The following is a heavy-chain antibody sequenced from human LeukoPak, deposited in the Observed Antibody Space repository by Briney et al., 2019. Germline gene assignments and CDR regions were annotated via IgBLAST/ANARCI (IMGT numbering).Heavy chain of an antibody. CDR2: IYYSGST. CDR3: ARIATAWFDP. D-gene: IGHD2-21*01. Sequence: SSETLSLTCTVSGGSISSYYWSWIRQSPGKGLEWIGYIYYSGSTNYNPSLKSRVTISVDTSKNQFSLKLSSVTAADTAVYYCARIATAWFDPWGQGTLVTVSS. CDR1: GGSISSYY. V-gene: IGHV4-59*12. J-gene: IGHJ5*02.